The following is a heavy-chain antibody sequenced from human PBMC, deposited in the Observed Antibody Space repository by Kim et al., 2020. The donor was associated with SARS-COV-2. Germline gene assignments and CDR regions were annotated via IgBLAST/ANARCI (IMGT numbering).Heavy chain of an antibody. J-gene: IGHJ3*02. CDR3: TRVPGTTLAFWYAFD. CDR1: GFTFSDSA. D-gene: IGHD1-1*01. V-gene: IGHV3-73*01. CDR2: IRSKVNGYAT. Sequence: GGSLRLSCGASGFTFSDSAMHWVRRASGKGLEWVGRIRSKVNGYATAYSASVRGRFTISRDDSSNTAYLQMNSLKTEDTAVYYCTRVPGTTLAFWYAFD.